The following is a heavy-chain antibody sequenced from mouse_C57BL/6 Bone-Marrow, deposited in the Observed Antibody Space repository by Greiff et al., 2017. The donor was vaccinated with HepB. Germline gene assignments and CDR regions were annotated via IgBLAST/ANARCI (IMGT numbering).Heavy chain of an antibody. Sequence: QVHVKQPGAELVMPGASVKLSCKASGYTFTSYWMHWVKQRPGQGLEWIGEIDPSDSYTNYNQKFKGKSTLTVDKSSSTAYMQLSSLTSDDSAVYYCAREIRLAYYCDYGGQGTTLTVSA. CDR2: IDPSDSYT. CDR3: AREIRLAYYCDY. CDR1: GYTFTSYW. J-gene: IGHJ2*01. D-gene: IGHD3-2*02. V-gene: IGHV1-69*01.